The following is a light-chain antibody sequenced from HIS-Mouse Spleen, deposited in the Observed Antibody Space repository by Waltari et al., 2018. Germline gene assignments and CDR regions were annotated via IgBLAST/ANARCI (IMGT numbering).Light chain of an antibody. J-gene: IGKJ1*01. CDR3: QQYNSYPWT. V-gene: IGKV1-5*03. CDR1: QSISSW. Sequence: TLSASVGDRVTITCRASQSISSWLAWYQQKPGKAPKLLIYKASSLESGVPSRFSGSGSGTEFTLTISSLQPDDFATYYCQQYNSYPWTFGQGTKVEIK. CDR2: KAS.